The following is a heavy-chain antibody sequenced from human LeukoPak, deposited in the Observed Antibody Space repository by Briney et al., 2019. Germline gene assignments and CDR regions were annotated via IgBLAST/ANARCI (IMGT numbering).Heavy chain of an antibody. CDR1: GYSISSGYY. J-gene: IGHJ5*02. CDR3: ARDRGEKTLRENWFDP. CDR2: IYHSGST. V-gene: IGHV4-38-2*02. Sequence: PSETLSLTCTVSGYSISSGYYWGWIRQPPGKGLEWIGSIYHSGSTYYNPSLKSRVTISVDTSKNQVSLKLSSVTAADTAVYYCARDRGEKTLRENWFDPWGQGTLVTVSS. D-gene: IGHD5/OR15-5a*01.